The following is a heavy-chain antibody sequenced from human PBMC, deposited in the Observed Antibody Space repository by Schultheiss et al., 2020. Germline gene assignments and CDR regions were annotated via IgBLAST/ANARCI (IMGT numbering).Heavy chain of an antibody. CDR3: AKQAPSNWYGY. D-gene: IGHD6-13*01. CDR1: GFTFSNYG. V-gene: IGHV3-23*01. CDR2: ISDSGGST. Sequence: GESLKISCATSGFTFSNYGILWVRQAPGKGLEWVSAISDSGGSTYYADSVKGRFTISRDNSKNTLYLQMNSLRAEDTAVYYCAKQAPSNWYGYWGQGTLVTVSS. J-gene: IGHJ4*02.